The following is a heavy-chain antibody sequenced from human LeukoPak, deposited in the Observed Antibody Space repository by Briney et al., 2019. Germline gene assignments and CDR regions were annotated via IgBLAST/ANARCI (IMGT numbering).Heavy chain of an antibody. CDR1: GFTFSAYD. V-gene: IGHV3-13*01. J-gene: IGHJ4*02. CDR3: ARLYDILTGYSWYFDY. D-gene: IGHD3-9*01. CDR2: IGTTDDT. Sequence: GGSLRLSCAASGFTFSAYDMNWVRQATGKGLEWVSAIGTTDDTYYPGSMKGRFTISRENAKNSLYLQMNSLTAGDTAVYYCARLYDILTGYSWYFDYWGQGTLVTVSS.